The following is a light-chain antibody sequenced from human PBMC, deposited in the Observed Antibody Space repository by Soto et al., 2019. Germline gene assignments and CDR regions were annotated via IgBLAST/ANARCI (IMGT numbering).Light chain of an antibody. V-gene: IGKV3-11*01. CDR3: QQRTNWPRT. CDR1: QSVSSY. CDR2: DAS. J-gene: IGKJ1*01. Sequence: ELVLKQSPATLSLSPGERGTLSCTASQSVSSYLAWYQQKPGQAPRLLIYDASNRATGIPARFSGSGSGTDFTLSISSLEPEDFAAYYCQQRTNWPRTFGHGTKVDI.